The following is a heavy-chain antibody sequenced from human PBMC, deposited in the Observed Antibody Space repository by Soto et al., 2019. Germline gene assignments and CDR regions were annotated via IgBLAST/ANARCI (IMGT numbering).Heavy chain of an antibody. CDR1: GYSFPGYW. V-gene: IGHV5-51*01. CDR3: ARRGAGYNYDY. J-gene: IGHJ4*02. CDR2: SFPGDSDT. Sequence: GESLKISCGGSGYSFPGYWLGCVRQMPGKGLEWMVISFPGDSDTRYSPSFQGQVTISADKSISTAYLQWSSLRASDTAMYYCARRGAGYNYDYWGQGTLVTVSS. D-gene: IGHD5-12*01.